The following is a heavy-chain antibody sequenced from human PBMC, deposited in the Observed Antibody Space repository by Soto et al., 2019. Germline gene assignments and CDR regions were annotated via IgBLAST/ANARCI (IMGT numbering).Heavy chain of an antibody. CDR3: ARDSPVAGIF. CDR1: GFTFSSYA. D-gene: IGHD6-19*01. Sequence: GGSLRLSCAASGFTFSSYAMAWVRQAPGKGLEWVSAISGIGDSTYYADSVKGRFTISRDNSKNTLSLQMNSLNAEDTAVYYCARDSPVAGIFWGQGTLVTV. V-gene: IGHV3-23*01. J-gene: IGHJ4*02. CDR2: ISGIGDST.